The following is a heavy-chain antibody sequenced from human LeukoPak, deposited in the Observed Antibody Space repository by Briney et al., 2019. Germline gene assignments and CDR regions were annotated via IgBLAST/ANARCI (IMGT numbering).Heavy chain of an antibody. CDR3: ARANGGSSWYEDYFDY. J-gene: IGHJ4*02. V-gene: IGHV1-3*03. CDR1: GYTFTSYA. Sequence: ASVKVSCKASGYTFTSYAMHWVRQAPGQRLEWMGWINAGNGNTKYSQEFQGRVTITRDTSASTAYMELSSLRSEDMAVYYCARANGGSSWYEDYFDYWGQGTLVTVSS. D-gene: IGHD6-13*01. CDR2: INAGNGNT.